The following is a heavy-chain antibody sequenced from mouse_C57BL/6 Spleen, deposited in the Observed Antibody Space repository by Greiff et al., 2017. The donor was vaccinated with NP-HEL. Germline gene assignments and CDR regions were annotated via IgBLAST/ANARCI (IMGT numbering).Heavy chain of an antibody. D-gene: IGHD1-3*01. J-gene: IGHJ2*01. CDR2: INPSNGGT. V-gene: IGHV1-53*01. Sequence: QVQLQQSGTELVKPGASVKLSCKASGYTFTSYWMHWVKQRPGQGLEWIGNINPSNGGTNYNAKFKSKATLTVDKSSSTAYMQISSLTSEDAAVYCGAKGREEVDFDYWGQGTTLTVSS. CDR3: AKGREEVDFDY. CDR1: GYTFTSYW.